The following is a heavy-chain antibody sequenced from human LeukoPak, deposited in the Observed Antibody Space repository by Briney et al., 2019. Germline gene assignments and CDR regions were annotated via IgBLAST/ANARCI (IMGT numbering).Heavy chain of an antibody. V-gene: IGHV4-59*08. D-gene: IGHD2-21*02. Sequence: SETLSLTCTVSGGSISSYYWSWIRQPPGKGLEWIGYIYYSGSTNYNPSLKSRVTISVDTSKNQFSLKLSSVTAADTAVYYCASLAYCGGDCPDWGQGTLVTVSS. CDR1: GGSISSYY. CDR3: ASLAYCGGDCPD. J-gene: IGHJ4*02. CDR2: IYYSGST.